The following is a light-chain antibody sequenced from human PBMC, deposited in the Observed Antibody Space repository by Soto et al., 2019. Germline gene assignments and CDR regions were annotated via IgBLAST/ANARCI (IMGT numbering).Light chain of an antibody. Sequence: EIVLTQSPCTLSLSPGERATLYCRASQSVRNSLLAWYQQKPGQPPRLLIYDASTRATATPERFSGSGSGTDFTLTISRLEPEDFAVYYCHQYDSIVQTFGQGTKVDIK. CDR1: QSVRNSL. V-gene: IGKV3-20*01. CDR2: DAS. J-gene: IGKJ1*01. CDR3: HQYDSIVQT.